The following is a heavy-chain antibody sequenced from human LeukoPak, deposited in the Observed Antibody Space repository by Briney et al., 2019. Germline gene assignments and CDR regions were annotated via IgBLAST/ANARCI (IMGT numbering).Heavy chain of an antibody. J-gene: IGHJ5*02. Sequence: PSETLSLTCTVSGGSISSYYWSWIRQPAGKGLEWIGRIYTSGSTNYNPSLKSRVTMSVDTSKNQFSLKLSSVTAADTAVYYCARDYYDSSGSYWFDPWGQGTLVTVSS. V-gene: IGHV4-4*07. D-gene: IGHD3-22*01. CDR3: ARDYYDSSGSYWFDP. CDR2: IYTSGST. CDR1: GGSISSYY.